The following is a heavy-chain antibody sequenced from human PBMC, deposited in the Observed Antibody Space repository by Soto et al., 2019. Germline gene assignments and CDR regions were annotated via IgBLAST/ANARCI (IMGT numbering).Heavy chain of an antibody. CDR3: ARGSGIAARRGPVDY. CDR2: LYYSGST. CDR1: GGSISSGGYH. J-gene: IGHJ4*02. D-gene: IGHD6-6*01. Sequence: SETLSLTCTVSGGSISSGGYHWSWIRQHPGKGLEWIGYLYYSGSTYYNPSLKSRVTISVDTSKNQFSLKLSSVTAADTAVYYCARGSGIAARRGPVDYWGQGTLVTVAS. V-gene: IGHV4-31*03.